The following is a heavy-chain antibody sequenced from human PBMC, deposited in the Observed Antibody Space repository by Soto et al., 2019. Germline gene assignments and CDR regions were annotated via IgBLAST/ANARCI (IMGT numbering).Heavy chain of an antibody. Sequence: PGESLKISCKGSGYSFTSYWIGWVRQMPWKGLEWMGIIYPGDSDTRYSPSFQGQVTISADKSISTAYLQWGSLKASDTAIYYCARTAAAGKYYYGVDVWGQGTTVTVSS. J-gene: IGHJ6*02. CDR1: GYSFTSYW. D-gene: IGHD6-13*01. CDR3: ARTAAAGKYYYGVDV. V-gene: IGHV5-51*01. CDR2: IYPGDSDT.